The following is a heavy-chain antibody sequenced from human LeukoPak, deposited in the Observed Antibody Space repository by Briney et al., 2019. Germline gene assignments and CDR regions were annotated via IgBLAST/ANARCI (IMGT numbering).Heavy chain of an antibody. CDR1: GGSISSGDYS. CDR2: IYHSGRT. J-gene: IGHJ4*02. Sequence: PSETLSLTCAVSGGSISSGDYSWRWIRQPPGKGLEWIGYIYHSGRTFYNPSLKSRVTISVDTSKNQISLEVTSVTAADTAVYYCARDGGYGHYDYWGRGTLVTVSS. V-gene: IGHV4-30-2*01. D-gene: IGHD5-18*01. CDR3: ARDGGYGHYDY.